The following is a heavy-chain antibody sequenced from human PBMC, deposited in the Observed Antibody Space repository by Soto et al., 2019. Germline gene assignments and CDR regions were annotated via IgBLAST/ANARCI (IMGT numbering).Heavy chain of an antibody. D-gene: IGHD6-6*01. J-gene: IGHJ6*02. V-gene: IGHV5-10-1*01. CDR2: IDPSDSYT. CDR1: GYSFTSYW. CDR3: ASNGDSSSDYYYGMDV. Sequence: PGESLKISCKGSGYSFTSYWISWVRQMPGKGLEWMGRIDPSDSYTNYSPSFQGHVTISADKSISTAYLQWSSLKASDTAMYYCASNGDSSSDYYYGMDVWGQGTTVTVSS.